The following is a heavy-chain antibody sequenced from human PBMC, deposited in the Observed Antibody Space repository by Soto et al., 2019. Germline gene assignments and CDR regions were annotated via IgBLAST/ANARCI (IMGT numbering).Heavy chain of an antibody. Sequence: QVQLQESGPGLVKPSQTLSLTCTVSGGSISSGGYYWSWIRQHPGKGLEWIGYIYYSGSTYYNPSLKSRVTISVDPSKNQFSLKLRSVTAADTAVYYYASSSQTSGPAAIASRYYYYYYMDVWGKGTTVTVSS. D-gene: IGHD2-2*01. V-gene: IGHV4-31*03. CDR1: GGSISSGGYY. J-gene: IGHJ6*03. CDR2: IYYSGST. CDR3: ASSSQTSGPAAIASRYYYYYYMDV.